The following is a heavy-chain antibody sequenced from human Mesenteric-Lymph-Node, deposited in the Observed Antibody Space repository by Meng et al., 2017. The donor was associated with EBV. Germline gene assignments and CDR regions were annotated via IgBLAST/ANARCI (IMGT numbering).Heavy chain of an antibody. J-gene: IGHJ4*02. V-gene: IGHV3-21*01. CDR2: ISTRSTYI. Sequence: VAFGGGWRNPGGHLVLTCSVSIFTFSTYTMHWVRQAPGKGLESVSSISTRSTYIYYGDSVKGRFTISRDNAKNSLYLQMNSLRVEDTAVYYCVRNDYNDSNYFDYWGQGTLVTVSS. D-gene: IGHD4-17*01. CDR3: VRNDYNDSNYFDY. CDR1: IFTFSTYT.